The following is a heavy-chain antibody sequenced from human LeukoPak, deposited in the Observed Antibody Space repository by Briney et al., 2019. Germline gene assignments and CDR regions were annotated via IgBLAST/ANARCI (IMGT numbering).Heavy chain of an antibody. CDR3: ARARELEPYFDY. V-gene: IGHV3-43D*03. CDR2: ISWDGGST. Sequence: PGGSLRLSCAASGFTFDDYAMHWVRQAPGKGLEWVSLISWDGGSTYYADSVKGRFTISRDNAKNSLYLQMNSLRAEDTAVYYCARARELEPYFDYWGQGTLVTVSS. CDR1: GFTFDDYA. D-gene: IGHD1-26*01. J-gene: IGHJ4*02.